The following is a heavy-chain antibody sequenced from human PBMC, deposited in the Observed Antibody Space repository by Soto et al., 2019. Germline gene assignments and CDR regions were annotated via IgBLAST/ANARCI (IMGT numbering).Heavy chain of an antibody. Sequence: ASETLSLTCAVYGGSFSGYYWSWIRQPPGKGLEWIGEINHSGSTNYNPSLKSRVTISVDTSKNQFSLKLSSVTAADTAVYYCARAAPRFCGGGSCESGSDYLGQGILVTVSS. V-gene: IGHV4-34*01. CDR1: GGSFSGYY. D-gene: IGHD2-15*01. J-gene: IGHJ4*02. CDR3: ARAAPRFCGGGSCESGSDY. CDR2: INHSGST.